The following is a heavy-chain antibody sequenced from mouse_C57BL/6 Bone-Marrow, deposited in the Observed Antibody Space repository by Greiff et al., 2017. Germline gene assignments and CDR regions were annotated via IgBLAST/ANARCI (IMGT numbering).Heavy chain of an antibody. CDR1: GYTFTSYW. Sequence: VQLQQPGAALVKPGASVQLSCQASGYTFTSYWMQWVKQRPGQGLEWIGELDPSDSSTNYNQKFKGKATLTVDPSSRTANMQLSSLPSEDSAVYYCARGITTVRDPLFDYWGQGTTLTVSS. D-gene: IGHD1-1*01. CDR3: ARGITTVRDPLFDY. V-gene: IGHV1-50*01. CDR2: LDPSDSST. J-gene: IGHJ2*01.